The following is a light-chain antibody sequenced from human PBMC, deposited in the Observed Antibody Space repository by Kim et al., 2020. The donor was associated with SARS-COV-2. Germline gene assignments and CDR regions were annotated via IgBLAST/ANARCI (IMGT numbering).Light chain of an antibody. J-gene: IGKJ1*01. CDR2: SAS. CDR1: QSVITN. V-gene: IGKV3-15*01. CDR3: HLYNNRTRT. Sequence: EIVLTQSPATLSVSPGERATLSCRATQSVITNLAWYQQKPGQAPRLLIYSASTRATGVPPRFSGSGSGTDVTLTISSLQSEDFAIYYCHLYNNRTRTFGQGTKVDIK.